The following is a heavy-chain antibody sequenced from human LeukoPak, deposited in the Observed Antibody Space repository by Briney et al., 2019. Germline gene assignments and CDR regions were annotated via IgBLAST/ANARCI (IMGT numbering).Heavy chain of an antibody. J-gene: IGHJ4*02. CDR2: IYYSGST. CDR3: ASSAYDSSGYYVDY. Sequence: PSETLSLTCTVSGVTISSYYWSWIRKPQGKGLEWIGYIYYSGSTNYNTSLKSRVTISVDTYKNQFSLKLSSVPAADTAVYYCASSAYDSSGYYVDYWGQGTLVTVSS. V-gene: IGHV4-59*01. CDR1: GVTISSYY. D-gene: IGHD3-22*01.